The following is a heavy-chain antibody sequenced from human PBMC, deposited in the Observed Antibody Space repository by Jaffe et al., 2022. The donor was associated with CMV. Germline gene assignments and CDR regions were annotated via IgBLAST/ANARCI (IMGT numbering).Heavy chain of an antibody. V-gene: IGHV1-69*01. CDR3: ASQWYCGGDCYADY. CDR1: GGTFSSYA. Sequence: QVQLVQSGAEVKKPGSSVKVSCKASGGTFSSYAISWVRQAPGQGLEWMGGIIPIFGTANYAQKFQGRVTITADESTSTAYMELSSLRSEDTAVYYCASQWYCGGDCYADYWGQGTLVTVSS. J-gene: IGHJ4*02. D-gene: IGHD2-21*02. CDR2: IIPIFGTA.